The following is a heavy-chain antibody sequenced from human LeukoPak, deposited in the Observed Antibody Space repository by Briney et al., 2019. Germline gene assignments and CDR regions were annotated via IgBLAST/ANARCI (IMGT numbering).Heavy chain of an antibody. CDR2: IIPIFGTA. V-gene: IGHV1-69*13. CDR1: GGTFSSYA. D-gene: IGHD3-10*01. CDR3: ARDVYGGYNWFDP. Sequence: ASVKVSCKASGGTFSSYAISWMRQAPGQGLEWMGGIIPIFGTANYAQKFQGRVTITADESTSTAYMELSSLRSEDTAVYYCARDVYGGYNWFDPWGQGTLVTVSS. J-gene: IGHJ5*02.